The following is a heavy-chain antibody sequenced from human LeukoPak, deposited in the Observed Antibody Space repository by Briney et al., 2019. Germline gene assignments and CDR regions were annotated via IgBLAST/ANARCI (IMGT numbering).Heavy chain of an antibody. J-gene: IGHJ3*02. Sequence: GGSLRLSCAASGFTFSSYWMSWVRQAPGKGLEWVANIKHDGSAQYCVDSVKGRFTISRDNAKNSLYLQMNSLRAEDTAVYYCARDPEDYYDSSAYYDGFDMWGQGTMVTVSS. CDR3: ARDPEDYYDSSAYYDGFDM. CDR1: GFTFSSYW. CDR2: IKHDGSAQ. V-gene: IGHV3-7*01. D-gene: IGHD3-22*01.